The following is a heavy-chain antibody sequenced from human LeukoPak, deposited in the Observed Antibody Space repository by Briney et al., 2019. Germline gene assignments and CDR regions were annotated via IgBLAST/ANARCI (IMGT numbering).Heavy chain of an antibody. CDR2: INWNGGNT. D-gene: IGHD3-22*01. J-gene: IGHJ3*02. V-gene: IGHV3-20*04. CDR3: ARAGLLYYYDTSGYFSDAFDI. Sequence: PGGSLRLSCAASGFTFDDYGMSWVRQAPGKGLECVAGINWNGGNTGYADSLKVRITIYRDNAKNSLYLQVNSLRAEDTAFYYCARAGLLYYYDTSGYFSDAFDIWGQGTMVTVSS. CDR1: GFTFDDYG.